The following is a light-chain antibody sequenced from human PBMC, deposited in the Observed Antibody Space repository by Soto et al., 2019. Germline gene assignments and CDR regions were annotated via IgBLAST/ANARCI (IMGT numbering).Light chain of an antibody. CDR1: QNINSW. CDR3: QQYDTYWT. CDR2: DAS. V-gene: IGKV1-5*01. J-gene: IGKJ1*01. Sequence: DIQMTQSPSTVSASVGKRVTITCRASQNINSWLAWYQQKPGSAPKVLIYDASSLESGVPSRFSGSRSETEFTLTISSLQPDDVATYYCQQYDTYWTFGQGTKVEMK.